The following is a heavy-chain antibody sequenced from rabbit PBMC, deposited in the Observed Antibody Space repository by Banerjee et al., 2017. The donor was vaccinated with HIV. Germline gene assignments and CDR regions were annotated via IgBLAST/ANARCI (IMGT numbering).Heavy chain of an antibody. Sequence: QSLEESGGDLVKPEGSLALTCKASGFDLNSNSMCWVRQALGKGLELIACIGAGSGGATVYANWAKGRFTVSKTSSTTVTLQMTSLTDADTATYFCARDSSAINDANYAGYGYATTFDLWGPGTLVTVS. J-gene: IGHJ4*01. CDR1: GFDLNSNS. D-gene: IGHD6-1*01. V-gene: IGHV1S40*01. CDR2: IGAGSGGAT. CDR3: ARDSSAINDANYAGYGYATTFDL.